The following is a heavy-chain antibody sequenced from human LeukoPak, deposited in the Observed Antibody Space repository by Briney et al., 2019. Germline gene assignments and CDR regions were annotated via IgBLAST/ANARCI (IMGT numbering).Heavy chain of an antibody. J-gene: IGHJ4*02. CDR2: MRQDGGEI. V-gene: IGHV3-7*03. Sequence: GGSLRLSCEASGFTFSRYWMAWVRQAPGKEPEWVANMRQDGGEIYYVDSVKGRFTISRDNARNFLYLQMSRLRSDDTAVYYCAREYYSGSDFDYWGQGTLVTVSS. CDR1: GFTFSRYW. D-gene: IGHD1-26*01. CDR3: AREYYSGSDFDY.